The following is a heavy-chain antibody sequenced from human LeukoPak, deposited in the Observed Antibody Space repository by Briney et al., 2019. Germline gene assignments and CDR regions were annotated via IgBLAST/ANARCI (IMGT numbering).Heavy chain of an antibody. Sequence: GGSLRLSCAASGFTFNNYAMSWVRQAPGKGLEWVSTIGFGDDSAYYADSVKGRFTISRDNAKNSLYLQMNSLRAEDTAVYYCARDSDSQPGTSCSDWGQGTLVTVSS. CDR1: GFTFNNYA. D-gene: IGHD2-2*01. CDR3: ARDSDSQPGTSCSD. J-gene: IGHJ4*02. CDR2: IGFGDDSA. V-gene: IGHV3-21*01.